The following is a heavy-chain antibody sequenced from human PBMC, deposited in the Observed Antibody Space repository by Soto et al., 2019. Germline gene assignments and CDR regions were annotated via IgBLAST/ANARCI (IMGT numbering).Heavy chain of an antibody. Sequence: EVPLLESGGGLAQPGGSLRLSCAASAFTFSSYAMSWVRQAPGKGLEWVSAVSGSGDSTYYADAVKDRFTISRDNSKNTLYLQMNSLRAEDTAVYYCAKGRASDCPGCTQDYWGQGTLVTVSS. D-gene: IGHD2-21*02. CDR2: VSGSGDST. J-gene: IGHJ4*02. CDR3: AKGRASDCPGCTQDY. CDR1: AFTFSSYA. V-gene: IGHV3-23*01.